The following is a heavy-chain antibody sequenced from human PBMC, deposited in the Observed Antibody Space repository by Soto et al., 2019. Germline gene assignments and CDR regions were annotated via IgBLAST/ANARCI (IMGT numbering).Heavy chain of an antibody. CDR2: IYTSGST. D-gene: IGHD2-2*01. V-gene: IGHV4-4*07. Sequence: QVQLQESGPVLLKPSETLSLTCTVSGGSISSYYWSWIRQPAGKGLEWIGRIYTSGSTNYNPSLTSRVTMSVDTSKNQFSLKLSSVTAADTAVYYCARACSSNSCYDVFDYWGQGTLVTVSS. CDR3: ARACSSNSCYDVFDY. CDR1: GGSISSYY. J-gene: IGHJ4*02.